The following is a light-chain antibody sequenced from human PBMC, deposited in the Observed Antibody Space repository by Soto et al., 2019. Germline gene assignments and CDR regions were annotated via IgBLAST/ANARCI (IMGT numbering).Light chain of an antibody. CDR2: KAS. Sequence: DMQETQVPSTFCGCVGERVTIKCRASQTISSWLAWYQQKPGKAPKLLIYKASTLKSGVPSRFSGSGSGTAYNLTISSLQPDDFATYYCQHYNTYSEAFGQGTKVDIK. V-gene: IGKV1-5*03. CDR3: QHYNTYSEA. CDR1: QTISSW. J-gene: IGKJ1*01.